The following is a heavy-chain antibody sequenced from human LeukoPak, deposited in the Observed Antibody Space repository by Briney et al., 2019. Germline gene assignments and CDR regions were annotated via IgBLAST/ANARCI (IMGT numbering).Heavy chain of an antibody. V-gene: IGHV3-7*01. CDR2: IRKDGSEK. CDR1: EFTFSSYA. CDR3: ARAMPHDNWFNP. D-gene: IGHD2-2*01. J-gene: IGHJ5*02. Sequence: GGSLRLSCAASEFTFSSYAMNWVRQAPGKGPEWVADIRKDGSEKYCVDSLKGRFTISRDNAKNSLYLQMNSLRVEDTAVYYCARAMPHDNWFNPWGQGSLVTVSS.